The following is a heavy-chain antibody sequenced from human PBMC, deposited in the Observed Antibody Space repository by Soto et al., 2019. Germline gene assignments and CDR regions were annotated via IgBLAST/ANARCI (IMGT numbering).Heavy chain of an antibody. D-gene: IGHD6-13*01. Sequence: DTLSHTYTVSGCSISSSSYYWGWIRQPPGKGLEWIGSIYYSGSTYYNPSLKSRVTISVDTSKNQFSLKLSSVTAADTAVYYCARLSRPGIAAAATGYWGQGTLVTVSS. J-gene: IGHJ4*02. CDR3: ARLSRPGIAAAATGY. CDR1: GCSISSSSYY. CDR2: IYYSGST. V-gene: IGHV4-39*01.